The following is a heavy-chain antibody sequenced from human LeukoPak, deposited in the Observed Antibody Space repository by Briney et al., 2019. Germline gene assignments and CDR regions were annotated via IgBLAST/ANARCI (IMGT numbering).Heavy chain of an antibody. Sequence: ASVKVSCKASGYTFTGYYMHWVRQAPGQGLEWMGGIIPIFGTANYAQKFQGRVTITADESTSTAYMELSSLRSEDTAVYYCARDQYGSGSYYNLGFDPWGQGTLVTVSS. J-gene: IGHJ5*02. D-gene: IGHD3-10*01. CDR2: IIPIFGTA. CDR1: GYTFTGYY. V-gene: IGHV1-69*13. CDR3: ARDQYGSGSYYNLGFDP.